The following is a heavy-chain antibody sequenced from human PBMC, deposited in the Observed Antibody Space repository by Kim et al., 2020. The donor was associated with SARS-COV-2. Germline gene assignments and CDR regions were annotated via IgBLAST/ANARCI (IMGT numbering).Heavy chain of an antibody. CDR3: ARGGNDY. Sequence: NRGGTNYAQKFQGRVTMTRDTSLSTAYMELSRLRSDDTAVYYCARGGNDYWGQGTLVTVSS. CDR2: NRGGT. D-gene: IGHD6-13*01. V-gene: IGHV1-2*02. J-gene: IGHJ4*02.